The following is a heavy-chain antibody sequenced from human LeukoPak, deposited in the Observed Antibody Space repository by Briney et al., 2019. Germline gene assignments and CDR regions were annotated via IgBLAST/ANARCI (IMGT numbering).Heavy chain of an antibody. D-gene: IGHD3-10*02. Sequence: GGSLRLSCAASGFTFSSYGIHWVRQAPGKGLEWVANIKQDGSERYYVDSVKGRFTIFKDNAKNSLYLQMNSLRAEDTAVYYCAELGITMIGGVWGKGTTVTISS. CDR2: IKQDGSER. J-gene: IGHJ6*04. CDR3: AELGITMIGGV. V-gene: IGHV3-7*01. CDR1: GFTFSSYG.